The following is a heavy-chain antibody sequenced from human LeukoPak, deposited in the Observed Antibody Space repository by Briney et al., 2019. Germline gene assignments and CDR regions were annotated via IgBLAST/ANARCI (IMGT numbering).Heavy chain of an antibody. D-gene: IGHD5-18*01. CDR3: ARDIGYTYGHGFDY. J-gene: IGHJ4*02. CDR1: GFTFSSYT. CDR2: ILYDGSNK. V-gene: IGHV3-30-3*01. Sequence: PGGSLTLSCAASGFTFSSYTEHWVRNAPHKGQELEALILYDGSNKSYADSVKGRFTISRDNSKSTLYLQMSSLRAEDTAVYFCARDIGYTYGHGFDYWGQGTLVTVSS.